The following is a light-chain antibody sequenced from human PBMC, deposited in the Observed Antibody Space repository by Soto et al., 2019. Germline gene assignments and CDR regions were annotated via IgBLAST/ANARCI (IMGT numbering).Light chain of an antibody. Sequence: SYELTQPLSVSVALGQTARITCGGNNSGSKNVHGYQQKPGQAPVLVIYRDSNRPSGIPERFSGSNSGNTATLTISRAQAGDEADYYCQVWDSSNWVSGGGTKVTVL. J-gene: IGLJ3*02. CDR1: NSGSKN. CDR3: QVWDSSNWV. V-gene: IGLV3-9*01. CDR2: RDS.